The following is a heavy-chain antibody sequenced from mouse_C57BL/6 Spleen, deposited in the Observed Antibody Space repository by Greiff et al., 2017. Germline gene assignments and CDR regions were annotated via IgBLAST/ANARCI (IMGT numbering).Heavy chain of an antibody. CDR1: GYTFTSYW. CDR3: AGGPDVDY. V-gene: IGHV1-55*01. CDR2: IYPAGGST. Sequence: QVQLKQPGAELVKPGASVKMSCKASGYTFTSYWIPWVKQRPGQGLEWIGDIYPAGGSTNYNQKFKSKATLTVDTSSSTAYMQLSSLTSEDSAVYYCAGGPDVDYWGQGTTRTVSS. D-gene: IGHD3-3*01. J-gene: IGHJ2*01.